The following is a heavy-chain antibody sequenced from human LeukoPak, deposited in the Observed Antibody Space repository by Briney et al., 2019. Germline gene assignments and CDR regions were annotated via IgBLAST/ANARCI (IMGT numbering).Heavy chain of an antibody. J-gene: IGHJ3*02. CDR2: INHSGST. Sequence: SETLSLTCTVSGGSISSYYWSWIRQPPGKGLEWIGEINHSGSTNYNPSLKSRVTISVDTSKNQFSLKLSSVTAADTAVYYCARQRLRYFDSNAFDIWGQGTMVTVSS. D-gene: IGHD3-9*01. V-gene: IGHV4-34*01. CDR1: GGSISSYY. CDR3: ARQRLRYFDSNAFDI.